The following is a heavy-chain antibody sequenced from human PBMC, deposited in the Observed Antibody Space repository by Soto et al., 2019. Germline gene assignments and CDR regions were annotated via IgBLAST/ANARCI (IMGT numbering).Heavy chain of an antibody. CDR3: ARDLFTQSGGKDIDY. CDR1: GFTFSSYG. Sequence: QVQLVESGGGVVQPGRSLRLSCAASGFTFSSYGMHWVRQAPGKGLEWVAVIWYDGSNKYYADSVKGRFTISRDNSKNTLYLQMNSLRAEDTAVYYCARDLFTQSGGKDIDYWGQGTLVTVSS. D-gene: IGHD2-15*01. J-gene: IGHJ4*02. CDR2: IWYDGSNK. V-gene: IGHV3-33*01.